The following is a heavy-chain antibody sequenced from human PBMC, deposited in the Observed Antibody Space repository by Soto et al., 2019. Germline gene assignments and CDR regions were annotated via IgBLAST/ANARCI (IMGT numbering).Heavy chain of an antibody. CDR2: IIPIFGTA. D-gene: IGHD3-10*01. CDR3: ARVGGWFGEPSPYYYYYGMDV. V-gene: IGHV1-69*13. Sequence: SVKVSCKASGGTFSSYAISWVRQAPGQGLEWMGGIIPIFGTANYAQKFQGRVTITADESTSTAYIELSSLRSEDTAVYYCARVGGWFGEPSPYYYYYGMDVWGQGTTVTVSS. J-gene: IGHJ6*02. CDR1: GGTFSSYA.